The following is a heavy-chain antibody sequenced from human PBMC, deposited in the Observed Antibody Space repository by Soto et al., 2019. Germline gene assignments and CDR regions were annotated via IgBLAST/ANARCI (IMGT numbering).Heavy chain of an antibody. CDR2: ISAYNGNT. J-gene: IGHJ4*02. V-gene: IGHV1-18*01. CDR1: GYTFASYA. CDR3: ARARAPPHY. Sequence: QVQLVQSGAEVKKPGASVKVSCKASGYTFASYAISWMRQAPGQGLEWMGWISAYNGNTNYAQKLQGRVTMTTDTSTRTAYMELRSLRSDATGVYYCARARAPPHYWGQGPLVPVSS.